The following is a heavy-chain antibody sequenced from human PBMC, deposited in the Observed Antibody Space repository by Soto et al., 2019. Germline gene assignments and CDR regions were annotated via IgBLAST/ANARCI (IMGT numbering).Heavy chain of an antibody. D-gene: IGHD6-13*01. CDR2: IIPIFGTA. V-gene: IGHV1-69*13. CDR1: GGTFSSYA. Sequence: ASVKVSCKASGGTFSSYAISWVRQAPGQGLEWMGGIIPIFGTANYAQKFQGRVTITADESTSTAYMELSSLRSEDTAVYYCAATGYSSSWQDFDYWGQGTLVTVSS. J-gene: IGHJ4*02. CDR3: AATGYSSSWQDFDY.